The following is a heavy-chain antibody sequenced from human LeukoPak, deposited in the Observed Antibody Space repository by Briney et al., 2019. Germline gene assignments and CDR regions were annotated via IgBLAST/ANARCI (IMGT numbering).Heavy chain of an antibody. V-gene: IGHV4-39*07. CDR3: AREAGITMVRGVTRSY. CDR1: GGSISSSSYY. D-gene: IGHD3-10*01. CDR2: IYYSGST. Sequence: SETLSLTCTVSGGSISSSSYYWGWIRQPPGKGLEWIGSIYYSGSTYYNPSLKSRVTISVDTSKNQFSLKLSSVTAADTAVYYCAREAGITMVRGVTRSYWGQGTLVTVSS. J-gene: IGHJ4*02.